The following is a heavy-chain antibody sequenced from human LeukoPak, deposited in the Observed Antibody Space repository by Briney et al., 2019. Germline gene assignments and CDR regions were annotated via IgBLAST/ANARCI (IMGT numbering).Heavy chain of an antibody. Sequence: ASVKVSCKASGYTFTSYGISWVRQAPGQGLEWMGWISAYNGNTNYAQKLQGRVTMTTDTSTSTAYMELRSLRSDDTAVYYCARGALYDSSGLPLDYWGQGTLVTVSS. J-gene: IGHJ4*02. V-gene: IGHV1-18*01. CDR1: GYTFTSYG. D-gene: IGHD3-22*01. CDR2: ISAYNGNT. CDR3: ARGALYDSSGLPLDY.